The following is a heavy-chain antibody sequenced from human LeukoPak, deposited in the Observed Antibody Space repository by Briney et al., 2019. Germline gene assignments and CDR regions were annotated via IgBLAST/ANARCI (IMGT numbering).Heavy chain of an antibody. CDR2: ISYDGSNK. CDR3: AKDGPPPVYYFDY. D-gene: IGHD2-8*01. Sequence: PGGSLRLSCAASGFTFSSYAMHWVRQAPGKGLEWVAVISYDGSNKYYADSVKGRFTISRDNSKNTLYLQMNSLRAEDTAVYYCAKDGPPPVYYFDYWGQGTLVTVSS. CDR1: GFTFSSYA. V-gene: IGHV3-30*04. J-gene: IGHJ4*02.